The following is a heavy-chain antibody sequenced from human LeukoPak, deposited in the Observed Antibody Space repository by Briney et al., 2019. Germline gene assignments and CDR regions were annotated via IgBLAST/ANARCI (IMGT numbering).Heavy chain of an antibody. D-gene: IGHD5-12*01. Sequence: GGSLRLSCAASGFTFSSYSMNWVRQAPGKGLEWVSSISSSSSYIYYADSVKGRFTISRDNSKNTLYLQMNSLRAEDTAVYYCAKDGRLYSGYEYWGQGTLVTVSS. CDR2: ISSSSSYI. J-gene: IGHJ4*02. V-gene: IGHV3-21*04. CDR3: AKDGRLYSGYEY. CDR1: GFTFSSYS.